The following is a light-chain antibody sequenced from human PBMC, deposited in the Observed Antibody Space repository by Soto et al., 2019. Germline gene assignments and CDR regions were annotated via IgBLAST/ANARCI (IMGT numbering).Light chain of an antibody. Sequence: YELTQPPSVSVSPGQTASITCSGDKLGDKFACWYQQKPGQSPVLVIYEDYKRPSGIPERFSGSNSGNTATLTISDTQAMDEADYYCQAWDINTAVFGTGTKVTVL. V-gene: IGLV3-1*01. CDR3: QAWDINTAV. CDR2: EDY. CDR1: KLGDKF. J-gene: IGLJ1*01.